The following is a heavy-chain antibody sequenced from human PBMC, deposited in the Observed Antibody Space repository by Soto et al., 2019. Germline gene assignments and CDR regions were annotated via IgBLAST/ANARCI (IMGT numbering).Heavy chain of an antibody. CDR1: GFTLSSYA. J-gene: IGHJ5*02. Sequence: GGSLRLSCTASGFTLSSYAINWVRQAPGKGLEWVSATTGGAGLTYYADSVKGRFSVSSDNPGNTLYLQLNSLRPEDTAVYYCARVDRGSVARPTRLDPWGQGTLVTVSS. CDR2: TTGGAGLT. V-gene: IGHV3-23*01. CDR3: ARVDRGSVARPTRLDP. D-gene: IGHD2-21*01.